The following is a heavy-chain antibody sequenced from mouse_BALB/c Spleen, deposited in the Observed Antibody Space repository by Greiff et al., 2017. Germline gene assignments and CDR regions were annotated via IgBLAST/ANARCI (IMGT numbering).Heavy chain of an antibody. J-gene: IGHJ3*01. CDR3: ARGGYYGSSQAWFAY. D-gene: IGHD1-1*01. Sequence: QVQLQQSGPELVKPGASVKMSCKASGYTFTSYYIHWVKQRPGQGLEWIGWIYPGDGSTKYNEKFKGKTTLTADKSSSTAYMLLSSLTSEDSAIYFCARGGYYGSSQAWFAYWGQGTLVTVSA. V-gene: IGHV1S56*01. CDR2: IYPGDGST. CDR1: GYTFTSYY.